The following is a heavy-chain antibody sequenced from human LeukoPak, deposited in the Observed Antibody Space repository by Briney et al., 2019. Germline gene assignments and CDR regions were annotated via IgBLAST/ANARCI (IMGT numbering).Heavy chain of an antibody. Sequence: SETLSLTCSVSGYSVSSAYYWGWIRQPPGKGLEWIGTMYHSGSTNYNPSLKSRVTISVDTSKNQFSLKLSSVTAADTAVYFCARGFRGDNFDYWGQGTLVTVSS. V-gene: IGHV4-38-2*02. D-gene: IGHD7-27*01. CDR3: ARGFRGDNFDY. CDR2: MYHSGST. CDR1: GYSVSSAYY. J-gene: IGHJ4*02.